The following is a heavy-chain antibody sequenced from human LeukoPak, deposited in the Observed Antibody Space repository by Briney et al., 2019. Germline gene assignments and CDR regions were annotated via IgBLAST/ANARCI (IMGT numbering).Heavy chain of an antibody. CDR3: SRGSGWLSVY. CDR1: GFTFGDYL. CDR2: ISGGTT. Sequence: PGGSLRLSCTASGFTFGDYLISWFRQAPGKGLEWIGFISGGTTEYAASVKGRFTISRDDSTSIAYLQMNSLTTEDTAVYYCSRGSGWLSVYWGQGTLVTVSS. D-gene: IGHD6-19*01. V-gene: IGHV3-49*03. J-gene: IGHJ4*02.